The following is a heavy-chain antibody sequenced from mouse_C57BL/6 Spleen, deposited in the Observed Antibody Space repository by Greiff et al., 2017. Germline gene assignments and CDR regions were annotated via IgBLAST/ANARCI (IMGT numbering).Heavy chain of an antibody. D-gene: IGHD2-4*01. J-gene: IGHJ3*01. Sequence: DVKLVESGGGLVKPGGSLKLSCAASGFTFSSYTMSWVRQTPEKRLEWVATISGGGGNTYYPDSVKGRFTISRDNAKNTLYLQMSSLRSEDTALYYCARHDYDGTWFAYWGQGTLVTVSA. CDR2: ISGGGGNT. CDR3: ARHDYDGTWFAY. V-gene: IGHV5-9*01. CDR1: GFTFSSYT.